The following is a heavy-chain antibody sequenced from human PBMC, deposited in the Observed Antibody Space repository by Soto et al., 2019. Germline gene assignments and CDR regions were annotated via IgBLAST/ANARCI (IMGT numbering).Heavy chain of an antibody. CDR2: MSWNSGSI. CDR1: GFTFDYYA. Sequence: EVQLVESGGGLVQPGRSLRLSCAASGFTFDYYAMHWVRQAPGKGLEWVSGMSWNSGSIGYADAVKGRFTISRDNVKNYLYLQMNSLRAEDAALYYCAKAHPTFSIAVAGEEGYYYYYMDDRGKGTKEPVSS. CDR3: AKAHPTFSIAVAGEEGYYYYYMDD. J-gene: IGHJ6*03. D-gene: IGHD6-19*01. V-gene: IGHV3-9*01.